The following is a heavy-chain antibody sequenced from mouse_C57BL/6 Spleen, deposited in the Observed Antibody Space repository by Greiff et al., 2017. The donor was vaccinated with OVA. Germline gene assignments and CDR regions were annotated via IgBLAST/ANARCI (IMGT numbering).Heavy chain of an antibody. CDR3: ARQDYYGSSYGYFDY. V-gene: IGHV5-6*01. CDR1: GFTFSSYG. D-gene: IGHD1-1*01. J-gene: IGHJ2*01. CDR2: ISSGGSYT. Sequence: EVKVVESGGDLVKPGGSLKLSCAASGFTFSSYGMSWVRQTPDKRLEWVATISSGGSYTYYPDSVKGRFTISRDNAKNTLYLQMSSLKSEDTAMYYCARQDYYGSSYGYFDYWGQGTTLTVSS.